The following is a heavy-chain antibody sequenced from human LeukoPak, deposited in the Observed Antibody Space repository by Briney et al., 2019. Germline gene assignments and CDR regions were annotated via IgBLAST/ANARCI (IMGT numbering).Heavy chain of an antibody. Sequence: SETLSLTCAVYGGSFSGYYWSWIRQPPGKGLEWIGYIYYSGSTNYNPSLKSRVTISVDTSKNQFSLKLSSVTAADTAVYYCARDGYSSSWYRTGGDNWFDPWGQGTLVTVSS. CDR3: ARDGYSSSWYRTGGDNWFDP. D-gene: IGHD6-13*01. CDR2: IYYSGST. V-gene: IGHV4-59*01. J-gene: IGHJ5*02. CDR1: GGSFSGYY.